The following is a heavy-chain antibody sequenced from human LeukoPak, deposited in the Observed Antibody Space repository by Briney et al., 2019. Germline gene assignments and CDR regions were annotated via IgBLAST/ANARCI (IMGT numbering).Heavy chain of an antibody. CDR3: ARAPLVNWNYGSFDY. D-gene: IGHD1-7*01. V-gene: IGHV3-7*03. CDR2: IKTDGSEK. CDR1: GFTFSSYW. Sequence: GGSLRLSCEASGFTFSSYWMSWVRQAPGKGLEWVANIKTDGSEKYYVDSVKGRFTISRDNAKNSLYLQMNSLRAEDTAVYYCARAPLVNWNYGSFDYWGQGTLVTVSS. J-gene: IGHJ4*02.